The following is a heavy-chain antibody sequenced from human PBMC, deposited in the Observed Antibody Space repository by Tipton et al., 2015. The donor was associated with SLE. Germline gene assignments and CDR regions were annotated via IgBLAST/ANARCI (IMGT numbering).Heavy chain of an antibody. CDR1: GGSISSGGYY. J-gene: IGHJ4*02. V-gene: IGHV4-31*03. Sequence: TLSLTCTVSGGSISSGGYYWSWIRQHPGKGLEWIGYIYYSGSTYYNPSLKSRVTISVDTSKNQFSLKLSSVTAADTAVYYCARPAYYYDSSGYLDWGQGTLVTVSS. D-gene: IGHD3-22*01. CDR3: ARPAYYYDSSGYLD. CDR2: IYYSGST.